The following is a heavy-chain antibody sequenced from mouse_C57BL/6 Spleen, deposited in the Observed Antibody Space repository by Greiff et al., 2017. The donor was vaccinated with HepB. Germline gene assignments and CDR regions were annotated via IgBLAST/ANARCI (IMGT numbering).Heavy chain of an antibody. J-gene: IGHJ3*01. Sequence: QVQLQQPGAELVRPGTSVKLSCKASGYTFTSYWMHWVKQRPGQGLEWIGVIDPSDSYTNYNQKFKGKATLTVDTSSSTAYMQLSSLTSEDSAVYYCARGEDYGNYETPFAYWGQGTLVTVSA. CDR3: ARGEDYGNYETPFAY. CDR2: IDPSDSYT. D-gene: IGHD2-1*01. CDR1: GYTFTSYW. V-gene: IGHV1-59*01.